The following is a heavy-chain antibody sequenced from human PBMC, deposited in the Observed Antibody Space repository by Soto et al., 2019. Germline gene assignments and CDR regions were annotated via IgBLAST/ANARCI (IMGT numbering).Heavy chain of an antibody. CDR2: ISAYNGNT. CDR3: ARVGYCSGGSCYSSPFDYYYYMDV. D-gene: IGHD2-15*01. Sequence: ASVKVSCKDSGCTFTSYGISWVRQAPGQRLEWMGWISAYNGNTNYAQKLQGRVTMTTDTSTSTAYMELRSLRSDDTAVYYCARVGYCSGGSCYSSPFDYYYYMDVWGKGTTVTVSS. CDR1: GCTFTSYG. J-gene: IGHJ6*03. V-gene: IGHV1-18*01.